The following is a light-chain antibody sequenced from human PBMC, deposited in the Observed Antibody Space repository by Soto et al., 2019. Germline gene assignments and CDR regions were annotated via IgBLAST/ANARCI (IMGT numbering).Light chain of an antibody. CDR1: QTISGSY. Sequence: EIVLAQSPGTLSLSPGEGGTLSCRASQTISGSYLAWYQQKPGQAPRLLIYGASSRATGIPDRFSVSGSGTDFTLTINRLEPEDIAVYYCQQYVRPPWTFGQGTKVDIK. CDR3: QQYVRPPWT. CDR2: GAS. J-gene: IGKJ1*01. V-gene: IGKV3-20*01.